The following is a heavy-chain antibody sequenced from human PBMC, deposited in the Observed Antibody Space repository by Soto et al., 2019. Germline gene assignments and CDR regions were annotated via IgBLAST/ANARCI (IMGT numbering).Heavy chain of an antibody. J-gene: IGHJ4*02. V-gene: IGHV1-69*01. CDR1: GGTFSSYA. D-gene: IGHD3-22*01. Sequence: QVPLVQSGAEVKKPGSSVKVSCKASGGTFSSYAISWVRQAPGQGLEWMGGIIPIFGTANYAQKFQGRVTITADESTSTAYMELSSLRSEDTAVYYCARGVPRTNKYYYDSSGYYYLDYWGQGTLVTVSS. CDR2: IIPIFGTA. CDR3: ARGVPRTNKYYYDSSGYYYLDY.